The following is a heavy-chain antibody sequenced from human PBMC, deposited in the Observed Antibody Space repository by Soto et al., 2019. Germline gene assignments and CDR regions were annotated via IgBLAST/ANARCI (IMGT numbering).Heavy chain of an antibody. V-gene: IGHV3-23*01. CDR2: ISDTGGST. CDR3: VKETSSDWNYYYYGMDV. D-gene: IGHD6-19*01. Sequence: EVQLLESGGGLVQPGGSLRLSCAASGFRFSNYVMSWVRQAPGKGLEWVSTISDTGGSTYYADSVRGRFTISRDNSKNTLYLQMNTLRAEDTAIYYCVKETSSDWNYYYYGMDVWGQGTPVTVSS. J-gene: IGHJ6*02. CDR1: GFRFSNYV.